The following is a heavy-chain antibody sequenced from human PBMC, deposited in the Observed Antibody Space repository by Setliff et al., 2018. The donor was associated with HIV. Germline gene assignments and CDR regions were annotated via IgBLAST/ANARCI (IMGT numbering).Heavy chain of an antibody. D-gene: IGHD1-1*01. J-gene: IGHJ6*03. Sequence: QTGGSLRLSCVGSGFAFSTYAMSWVRQAPGKGLEWISYLSSTGSARHYADSVQARFSISRDNAKKSLYLQMNNLRAEDSAVYYCVATGTLFYLYRDIWGKGTTVTVSS. CDR3: VATGTLFYLYRDI. V-gene: IGHV3-48*04. CDR2: LSSTGSAR. CDR1: GFAFSTYA.